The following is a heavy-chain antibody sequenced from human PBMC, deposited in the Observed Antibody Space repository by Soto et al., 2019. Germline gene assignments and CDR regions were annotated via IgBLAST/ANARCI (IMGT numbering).Heavy chain of an antibody. V-gene: IGHV1-24*01. Sequence: ASVKVSCKVSGYTLTELSMHWVRQAPGKGLEWMGGFDPEDGETIYAQKFQGRVTMTEDTSTDTAYMELSSLRSEDTAVYYCATASGHHSSSWGTDDYYGMDVWGQGTTVTVSS. CDR3: ATASGHHSSSWGTDDYYGMDV. D-gene: IGHD6-13*01. CDR2: FDPEDGET. J-gene: IGHJ6*02. CDR1: GYTLTELS.